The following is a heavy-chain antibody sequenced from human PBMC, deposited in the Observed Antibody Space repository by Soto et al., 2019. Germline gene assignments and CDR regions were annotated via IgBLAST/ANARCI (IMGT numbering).Heavy chain of an antibody. CDR2: ISGSGGST. D-gene: IGHD3-3*01. Sequence: GGSLRLSCAASGFTFSSYAMSWVRQAPGKGLEWVSAISGSGGSTYYADSVKGRFTISRDNSKNTLYLQMNSLRAEDTAVYYCAKGERITIFGATPYYFDYWGQGTLVTVSS. J-gene: IGHJ4*02. CDR1: GFTFSSYA. CDR3: AKGERITIFGATPYYFDY. V-gene: IGHV3-23*01.